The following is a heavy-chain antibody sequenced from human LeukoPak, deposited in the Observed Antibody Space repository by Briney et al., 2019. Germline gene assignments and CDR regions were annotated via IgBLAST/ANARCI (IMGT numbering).Heavy chain of an antibody. J-gene: IGHJ5*02. V-gene: IGHV3-53*01. Sequence: GGSLRLSCAASEFTVSSNYMSWVRQAPGKGLEWVSVIYSGGSTYYADSVKGRFTISRDNSKNTLYLQMNSLRAEDTAVYYCAREIGYCSGGSCHNWFDPWGQGTLVTVSS. D-gene: IGHD2-15*01. CDR2: IYSGGST. CDR1: EFTVSSNY. CDR3: AREIGYCSGGSCHNWFDP.